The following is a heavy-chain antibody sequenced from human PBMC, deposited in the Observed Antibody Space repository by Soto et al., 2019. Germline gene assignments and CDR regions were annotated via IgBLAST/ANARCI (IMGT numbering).Heavy chain of an antibody. Sequence: SLTCSISGYIVSTNSAACNWIRQYPSRGLEWLGRTYYRSQWYNDHAVSVKSRITINPDTSRNQFSLQLNSVTPEDTAVYYCARWAHEGNFDIWGQGTKVTVSS. CDR2: TYYRSQWYN. CDR1: GYIVSTNSAA. V-gene: IGHV6-1*01. J-gene: IGHJ3*02. CDR3: ARWAHEGNFDI.